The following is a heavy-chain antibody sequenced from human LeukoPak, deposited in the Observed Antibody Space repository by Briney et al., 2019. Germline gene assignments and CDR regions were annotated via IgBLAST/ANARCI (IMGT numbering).Heavy chain of an antibody. D-gene: IGHD4-23*01. V-gene: IGHV3-33*01. J-gene: IGHJ4*02. Sequence: PGRSLRLSCAASGFTFSSYGMHWVRQAQGKGLEWVAVIWYDGSNKYYADSVKGRFTISRDNSKTTLYLQMNSLRAEDTAVYYCARNVHLYGGNAPFDYWGQGTLVTVSS. CDR3: ARNVHLYGGNAPFDY. CDR1: GFTFSSYG. CDR2: IWYDGSNK.